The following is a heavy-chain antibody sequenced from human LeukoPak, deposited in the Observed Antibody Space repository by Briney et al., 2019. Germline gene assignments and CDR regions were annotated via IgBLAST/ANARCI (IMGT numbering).Heavy chain of an antibody. CDR3: ARDRALLWFGEPVGGNWFDP. J-gene: IGHJ5*02. Sequence: PSETLSLTCTVSGGSISSSSYYWGWIRQPPGKGLEWIGSIYYSGSTYYNPSLKSRVTISVDTSKNQFSLKLSSVTAADTAVYYCARDRALLWFGEPVGGNWFDPWGQGTLVTVSS. V-gene: IGHV4-39*07. D-gene: IGHD3-10*01. CDR2: IYYSGST. CDR1: GGSISSSSYY.